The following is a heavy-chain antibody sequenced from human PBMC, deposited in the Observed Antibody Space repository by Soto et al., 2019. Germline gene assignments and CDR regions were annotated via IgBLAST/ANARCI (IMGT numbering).Heavy chain of an antibody. V-gene: IGHV3-30*18. CDR1: GFTFSSYG. CDR3: AKADYGDYAGLYGMDV. Sequence: QVQLVESGGGVVQPGRSLRLSCAASGFTFSSYGMHWVRQAPGKGLEWVAVISYDGSNKYYADSVKGRFTISRDNSKNMLYLQMNSLRAEDTAVYYCAKADYGDYAGLYGMDVWGQGTTVTVSS. J-gene: IGHJ6*02. CDR2: ISYDGSNK. D-gene: IGHD4-17*01.